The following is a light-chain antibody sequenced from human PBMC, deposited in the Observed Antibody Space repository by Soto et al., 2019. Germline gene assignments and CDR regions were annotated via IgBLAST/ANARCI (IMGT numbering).Light chain of an antibody. CDR3: QQYVTPPWT. CDR1: QSLTNNY. CDR2: GAS. J-gene: IGKJ1*01. Sequence: EIVLTQSPGTLSLSPGERATLSCRASQSLTNNYLAWYQQKPGQAPRVLMYGASSRITGIPDRFSGSGSGTDFTLTISRLEPEDFAVYYCQQYVTPPWTFGQGTKVEIK. V-gene: IGKV3-20*01.